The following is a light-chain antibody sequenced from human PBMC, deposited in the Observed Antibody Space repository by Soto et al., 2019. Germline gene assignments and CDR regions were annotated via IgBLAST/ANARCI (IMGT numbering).Light chain of an antibody. CDR2: GAK. J-gene: IGKJ5*01. Sequence: DIQMTQSPSFLSASVGDRVTITCWASQAISNYLNWYQQRPGKAPNLLIFGAKTLQSGVPSRLSGSGYGTDLTITITTMQTEDVGIYYCQQCHANPLTFGQGTRLEI. CDR1: QAISNY. V-gene: IGKV1-39*01. CDR3: QQCHANPLT.